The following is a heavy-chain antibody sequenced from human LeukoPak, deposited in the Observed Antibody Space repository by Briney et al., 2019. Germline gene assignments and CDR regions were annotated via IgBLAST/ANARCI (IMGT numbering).Heavy chain of an antibody. CDR1: GFTFSSYG. V-gene: IGHV3-30*03. Sequence: GGSLRLSCAASGFTFSSYGMHWVRQAPGMGLEWVAVISYDGSNKYYADSVKGRFTISRDNSKNTLYLQMNSLRAEDTAVYYCALLREPYYYDSSGYYLGYWGQGTLVTVSS. D-gene: IGHD3-22*01. J-gene: IGHJ4*02. CDR2: ISYDGSNK. CDR3: ALLREPYYYDSSGYYLGY.